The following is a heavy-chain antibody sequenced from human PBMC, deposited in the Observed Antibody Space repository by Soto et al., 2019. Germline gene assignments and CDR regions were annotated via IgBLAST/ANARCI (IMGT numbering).Heavy chain of an antibody. CDR2: IIPIFGTA. CDR3: ARDPITMVRGVNYQGAFDI. J-gene: IGHJ3*02. V-gene: IGHV1-69*01. D-gene: IGHD3-10*01. Sequence: QVQLVQSGAEVKKPGSSVKVSCKASGGTFSSYAISWVRQAPGQGLEWMGGIIPIFGTANYAQKFQGRVTITADESTSTAYMELSSLRSEDTAVYYCARDPITMVRGVNYQGAFDIWGQGTMVTVSS. CDR1: GGTFSSYA.